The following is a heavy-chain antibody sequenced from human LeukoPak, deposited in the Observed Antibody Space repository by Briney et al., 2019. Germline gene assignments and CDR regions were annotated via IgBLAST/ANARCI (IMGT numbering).Heavy chain of an antibody. CDR3: ARDPVFGVGGNYFDL. CDR2: ITSTPKTT. D-gene: IGHD3-3*01. J-gene: IGHJ5*02. CDR1: GFTFDDYN. Sequence: GGSLRLSCAASGFTFDDYNMNWVRQAPGKGLEWISYITSTPKTTYYAGSVKGRFTISRDNAKNSLYLQMNSLRAEDTAVYYCARDPVFGVGGNYFDLWGQGTLVTVSS. V-gene: IGHV3-48*01.